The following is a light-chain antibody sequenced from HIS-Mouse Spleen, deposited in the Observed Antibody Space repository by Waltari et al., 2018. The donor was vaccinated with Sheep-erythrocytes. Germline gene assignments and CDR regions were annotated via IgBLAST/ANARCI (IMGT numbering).Light chain of an antibody. Sequence: QSVLTQPPSASGTPGQRVTISCSGSSSNIGSNYVYWYQQLPGTAPNLLIYRNTQRPAWVQDRFAGSKSGTSASLSISGLRSEDEADYYCAAWDDSLSGSFGGGTKLTVL. V-gene: IGLV1-47*01. CDR2: RNT. CDR3: AAWDDSLSGS. CDR1: SSNIGSNY. J-gene: IGLJ2*01.